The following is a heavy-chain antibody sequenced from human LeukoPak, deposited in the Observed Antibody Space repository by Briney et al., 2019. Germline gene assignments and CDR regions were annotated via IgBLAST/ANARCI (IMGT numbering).Heavy chain of an antibody. D-gene: IGHD6-19*01. J-gene: IGHJ4*02. Sequence: SETLSLTCTVSGGSISSYYWSWIRQPPGKGLEWIGFISYSGSTNYNPSLKSRVTISLDTSKNQFSLKLSSVTAADTAVYYCASLDTTGWYYFDYWGQGILVTVSS. CDR3: ASLDTTGWYYFDY. V-gene: IGHV4-59*08. CDR1: GGSISSYY. CDR2: ISYSGST.